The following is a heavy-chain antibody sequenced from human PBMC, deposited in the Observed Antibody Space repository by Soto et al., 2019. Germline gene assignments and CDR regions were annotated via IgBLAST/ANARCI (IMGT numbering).Heavy chain of an antibody. CDR1: GFSLSTSGVG. J-gene: IGHJ1*01. CDR3: AHRNQDIVFQH. V-gene: IGHV2-5*02. Sequence: QITLKESGPTLVKPTQTLTLTCTFSGFSLSTSGVGVGWIRQPPGKALEWLALIYWDDDKRYSPSLKSRLTXTXATSKNQVVLTMTNMDPVDTATYYCAHRNQDIVFQHWGQGTLVTVSS. CDR2: IYWDDDK. D-gene: IGHD2-15*01.